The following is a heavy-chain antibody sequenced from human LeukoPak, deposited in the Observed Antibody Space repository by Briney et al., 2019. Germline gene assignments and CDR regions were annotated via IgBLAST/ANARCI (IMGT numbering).Heavy chain of an antibody. CDR3: AKGAPPDNYDSSGYYDY. Sequence: GGSLGLSCAASGFTFDDYAMHWVRQAPGKGLEWVSGISWNSGSIGYADSVKGRFTISRDNAKNSLYLQMNSLRAEDTALYYCAKGAPPDNYDSSGYYDYWGQGTLVTVSS. D-gene: IGHD3-22*01. V-gene: IGHV3-9*01. CDR2: ISWNSGSI. J-gene: IGHJ4*02. CDR1: GFTFDDYA.